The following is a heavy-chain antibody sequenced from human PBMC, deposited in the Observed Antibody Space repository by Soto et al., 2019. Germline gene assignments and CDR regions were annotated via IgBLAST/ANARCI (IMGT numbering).Heavy chain of an antibody. CDR1: GASLSSGGYY. V-gene: IGHV4-31*03. Sequence: SETLSLTCTVSGASLSSGGYYWSWIREHPGKGLEWIGYIYYGGSPYYNPSLKSRVTISVDTSKNQFSLKLSSVTASDTAVYYCAKYSSSWPTWFDPWGQGTLVSVS. D-gene: IGHD6-13*01. CDR3: AKYSSSWPTWFDP. CDR2: IYYGGSP. J-gene: IGHJ5*02.